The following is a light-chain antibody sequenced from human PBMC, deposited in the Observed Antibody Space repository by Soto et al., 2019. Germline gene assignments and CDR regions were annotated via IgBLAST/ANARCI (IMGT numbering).Light chain of an antibody. CDR2: KAS. J-gene: IGKJ2*01. V-gene: IGKV1-5*03. CDR3: QQYDGYSGET. Sequence: DIQMTQSPSTLSASVGDRVTITCRASQSISTWLAWYQQKPGKAPKLLIYKASNLESGVPSRFSGSGSGTEFTLTISSLQPDDFATYYCQQYDGYSGETFXQGTKADIK. CDR1: QSISTW.